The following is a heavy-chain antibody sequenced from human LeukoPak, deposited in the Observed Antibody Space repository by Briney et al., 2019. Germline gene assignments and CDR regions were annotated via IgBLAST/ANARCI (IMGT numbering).Heavy chain of an antibody. CDR1: GGSISSSSYY. CDR3: ARHGDYDSSGYYPTSIDY. D-gene: IGHD3-22*01. J-gene: IGHJ4*02. Sequence: PSETLSLTCTVSGGSISSSSYYWGWIRQPPGKGLEWIGSIYYSGSTYYNPSLKSRVTISVDTSKNQFSLKLSSVTAADTAVCYCARHGDYDSSGYYPTSIDYWGQGTLVTVSS. CDR2: IYYSGST. V-gene: IGHV4-39*01.